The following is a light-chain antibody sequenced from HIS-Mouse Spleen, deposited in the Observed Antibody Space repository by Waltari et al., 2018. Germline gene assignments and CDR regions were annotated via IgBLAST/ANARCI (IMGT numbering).Light chain of an antibody. CDR3: CSYAGSSTWV. V-gene: IGLV2-23*01. J-gene: IGLJ3*02. Sequence: QSALTQPASVSGSPGQSITISFTGTSSAVGSYNLVPWYQQHPGKAPKLMIYEGSKRPSGVSNRFSGSKSGNTASLTISGLQAEDEADYYCCSYAGSSTWVFGGGTKLTVL. CDR2: EGS. CDR1: SSAVGSYNL.